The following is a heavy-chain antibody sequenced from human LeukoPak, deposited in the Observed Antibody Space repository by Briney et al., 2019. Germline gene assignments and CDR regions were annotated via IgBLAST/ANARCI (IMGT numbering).Heavy chain of an antibody. CDR1: GFTFSDYY. Sequence: PGGSLRLSCAASGFTFSDYYMSWIRQAPGKGLEWVSYISSSNTYTNYAGSVKGRFTISRDDAKNSLYLQMNSLSAEDTAVYYCARSRSSYPADYWGQGTPVTVSS. V-gene: IGHV3-11*03. D-gene: IGHD1-26*01. CDR2: ISSSNTYT. CDR3: ARSRSSYPADY. J-gene: IGHJ4*02.